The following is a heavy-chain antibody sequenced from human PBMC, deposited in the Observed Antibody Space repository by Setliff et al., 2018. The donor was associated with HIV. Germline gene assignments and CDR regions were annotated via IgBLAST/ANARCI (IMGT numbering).Heavy chain of an antibody. CDR2: ITTDGRLT. V-gene: IGHV3-48*01. D-gene: IGHD5-12*01. Sequence: GGSLRLSCKVSGYSFSGYSINWVRQAPGKGLEWLSDITTDGRLTSYADSVKGRFTISRHDSKNTLYLQMNSLKTEDTAVYYCTTFSSGYSTDDVDYCGQGTLVTVSS. J-gene: IGHJ4*02. CDR3: TTFSSGYSTDDVDY. CDR1: GYSFSGYS.